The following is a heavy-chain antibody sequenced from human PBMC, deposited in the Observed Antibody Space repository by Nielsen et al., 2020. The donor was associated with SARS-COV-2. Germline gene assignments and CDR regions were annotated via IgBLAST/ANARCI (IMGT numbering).Heavy chain of an antibody. Sequence: SGPTLVKPTETLTLTCTVSGFSLSNARMGVGWIRQPPGRALESLAHIFSNDEKSYSTSLKSRLTISKDTSKSQVVLTMTNMDPVDTATYYCARISIVGALYYYYYMDVWGKGTTVTVSS. V-gene: IGHV2-26*01. CDR2: IFSNDEK. J-gene: IGHJ6*03. D-gene: IGHD1-26*01. CDR3: ARISIVGALYYYYYMDV. CDR1: GFSLSNARMG.